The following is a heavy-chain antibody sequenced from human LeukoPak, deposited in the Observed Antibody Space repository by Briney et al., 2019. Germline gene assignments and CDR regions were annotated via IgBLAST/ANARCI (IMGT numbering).Heavy chain of an antibody. CDR3: AKAHSGSYSY. D-gene: IGHD1-26*01. V-gene: IGHV3-30-3*01. CDR2: ISYDGSNK. J-gene: IGHJ4*02. CDR1: GFAFSSYA. Sequence: GGSLRLSCAASGFAFSSYAMHWVRQAPGKGLEWVAVISYDGSNKYYADSVKGRFTISRDNSKNTLYLQMNSLRAEDTAVYYCAKAHSGSYSYWGQGTLVTVSS.